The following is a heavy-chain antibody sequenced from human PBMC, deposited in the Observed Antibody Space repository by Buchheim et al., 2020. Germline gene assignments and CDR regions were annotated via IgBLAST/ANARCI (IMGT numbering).Heavy chain of an antibody. CDR2: ISYDGTNK. V-gene: IGHV3-30*04. Sequence: QVQLVESGGGVVQPGRSLRLSCAASGFTFSTYAMHWVRQAPGKGLEWVALISYDGTNKYYADSVKGRFTISRDNSKNTMYLQMNSLRIEETAVYYCAMDPARYCTSSSCFGPWGQGTL. J-gene: IGHJ5*02. D-gene: IGHD2-2*01. CDR1: GFTFSTYA. CDR3: AMDPARYCTSSSCFGP.